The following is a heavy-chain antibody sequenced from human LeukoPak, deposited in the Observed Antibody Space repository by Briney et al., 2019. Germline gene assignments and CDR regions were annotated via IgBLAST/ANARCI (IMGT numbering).Heavy chain of an antibody. CDR1: GGSISSYY. CDR2: IYYSGST. Sequence: SETLSLTCTVSGGSISSYYWSWIRQPPGKGLEWIGYIYYSGSTNYNHSLKSRVTISVDTSKNQFSLKLSSVTAADTAVYYCARHFGAVEGSGHYGMDVWGQGTTVTVSS. CDR3: ARHFGAVEGSGHYGMDV. V-gene: IGHV4-59*08. J-gene: IGHJ6*02. D-gene: IGHD3-10*01.